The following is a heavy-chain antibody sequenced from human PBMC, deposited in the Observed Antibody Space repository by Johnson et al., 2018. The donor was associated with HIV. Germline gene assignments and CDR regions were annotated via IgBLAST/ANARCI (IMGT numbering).Heavy chain of an antibody. D-gene: IGHD3-22*01. V-gene: IGHV3-30*02. Sequence: QVQLVESGGGVVQPGGSLRLSCAASGFTFSSYGMHWVRQAPGKGLEWVAFIRYDGNNKYYADSVKGRFTISRDKSKKTLYLQMNSLRAEDTAVFYCEREGLDYGSSGYYYEAAFDIWGQGTMLTVSS. CDR2: IRYDGNNK. CDR1: GFTFSSYG. J-gene: IGHJ3*02. CDR3: EREGLDYGSSGYYYEAAFDI.